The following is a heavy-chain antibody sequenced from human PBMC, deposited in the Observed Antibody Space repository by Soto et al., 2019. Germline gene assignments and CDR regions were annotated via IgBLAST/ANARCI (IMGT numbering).Heavy chain of an antibody. Sequence: SVKVSCKASGGTFSSYAISWVRQAPGQGLEWMGGIIPIFGTANYAQKFQGRVTITADESTSTAYMELSSLRSEDTAVYYCAREGVRTAARPFDYWGQGTLVTVSS. CDR1: GGTFSSYA. CDR3: AREGVRTAARPFDY. D-gene: IGHD6-13*01. J-gene: IGHJ4*02. V-gene: IGHV1-69*13. CDR2: IIPIFGTA.